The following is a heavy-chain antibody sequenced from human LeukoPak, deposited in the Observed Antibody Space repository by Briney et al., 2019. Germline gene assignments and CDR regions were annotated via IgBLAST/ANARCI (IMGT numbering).Heavy chain of an antibody. V-gene: IGHV3-30-3*01. CDR3: AREPDIVVVPAASLDY. D-gene: IGHD2-2*01. J-gene: IGHJ4*02. CDR2: ISYDGSNK. CDR1: GFTFSSYA. Sequence: PGRSLRLPCAASGFTFSSYAMHWVRQAPGKGLEWVAVISYDGSNKYYADSVKGRFTISRDNSKNTLYLQMNSLRAEDTAVYYCAREPDIVVVPAASLDYWGQGTLVTVSS.